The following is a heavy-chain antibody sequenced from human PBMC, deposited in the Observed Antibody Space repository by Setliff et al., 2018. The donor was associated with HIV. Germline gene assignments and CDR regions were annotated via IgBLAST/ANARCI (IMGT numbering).Heavy chain of an antibody. CDR3: ARSTVGAGASFP. CDR1: GASITSHY. J-gene: IGHJ5*02. D-gene: IGHD1-26*01. CDR2: ISHSGNT. Sequence: SETLSLTCTVSGASITSHYWSWIRQPPGKGLEWIGCISHSGNTNFNPSLNSRVTISLDTSKNQFSLRLTSLTAADTAIYYCARSTVGAGASFPWGRGILVTVSS. V-gene: IGHV4-59*11.